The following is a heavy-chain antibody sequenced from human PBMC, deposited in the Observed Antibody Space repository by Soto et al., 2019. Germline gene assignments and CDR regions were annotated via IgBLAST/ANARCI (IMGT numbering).Heavy chain of an antibody. CDR3: ARESYYGSGATVVAY. CDR2: INHSGST. V-gene: IGHV4-34*01. J-gene: IGHJ4*02. CDR1: GGSFSGYY. Sequence: TLSLTCAVFGGSFSGYYWSWIRQPPGKGLEWIGEINHSGSTNYNPSLKSRVTISVDTSKNQFSLKLSSVTAADTAVYYCARESYYGSGATVVAYWGQGTLVTVSS. D-gene: IGHD3-10*01.